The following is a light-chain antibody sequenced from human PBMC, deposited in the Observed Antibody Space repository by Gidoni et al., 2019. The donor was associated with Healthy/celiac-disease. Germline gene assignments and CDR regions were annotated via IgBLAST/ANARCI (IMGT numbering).Light chain of an antibody. CDR1: QSISSY. V-gene: IGKV1-39*01. CDR2: AAS. CDR3: QHSYSTLLT. J-gene: IGKJ4*01. Sequence: IPMTQSPSSLSASVGDRVTITCRASQSISSYLNWYQQKPGKAPKLLIYAASSLQSGVPSRFSGSGSGTDFTLTISSLQPEDFATYYCQHSYSTLLTFGGGTKVEIK.